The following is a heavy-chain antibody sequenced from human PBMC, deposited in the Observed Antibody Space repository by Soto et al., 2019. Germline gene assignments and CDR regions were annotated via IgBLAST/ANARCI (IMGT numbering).Heavy chain of an antibody. CDR3: ARDACSGGSCYSSPTDYYYYYGMDV. CDR1: GGSFSGYY. CDR2: INHSGST. J-gene: IGHJ6*02. D-gene: IGHD2-15*01. Sequence: SETLSLTCAVYGGSFSGYYWSWIRQPPGKGLEWIGEINHSGSTNYNPSLKSRVTISVDTSENQFSLKLSSVTAADTAVYYCARDACSGGSCYSSPTDYYYYYGMDVWGQGTTVTVSS. V-gene: IGHV4-34*01.